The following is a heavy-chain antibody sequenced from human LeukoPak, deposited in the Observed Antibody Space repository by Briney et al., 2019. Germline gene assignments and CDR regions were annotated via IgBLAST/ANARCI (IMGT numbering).Heavy chain of an antibody. CDR1: GFTVSSNY. Sequence: GGSLRLSCAASGFTVSSNYMSWVRQAPGKGLEWVSVIYSGGSTYYADSVKGRFTISRDDSKNTLYLQMNSLRAEDTAVYYCARDEAGSYTYYMDVWGKGTTVTISS. CDR3: ARDEAGSYTYYMDV. CDR2: IYSGGST. D-gene: IGHD3-10*01. V-gene: IGHV3-66*01. J-gene: IGHJ6*03.